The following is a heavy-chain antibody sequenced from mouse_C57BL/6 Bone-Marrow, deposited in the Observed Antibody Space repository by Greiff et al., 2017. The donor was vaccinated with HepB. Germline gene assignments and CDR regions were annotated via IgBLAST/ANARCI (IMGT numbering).Heavy chain of an antibody. D-gene: IGHD4-1*01. CDR3: ARRSRDTELGRGFAY. Sequence: EVQLQQSGPVLVKPGASVKMSCKASGYTFTDYYMNWVKQSHGKSLEWIGVINPYNGGTSYNQKFKGKATLTVDKSSSTAYMELNSLTSEDSAVYYGARRSRDTELGRGFAYWGQGTLVTVSA. CDR2: INPYNGGT. J-gene: IGHJ3*01. V-gene: IGHV1-19*01. CDR1: GYTFTDYY.